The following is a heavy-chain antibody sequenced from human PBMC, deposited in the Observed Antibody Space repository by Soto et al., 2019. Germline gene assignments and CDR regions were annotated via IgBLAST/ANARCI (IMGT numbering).Heavy chain of an antibody. D-gene: IGHD4-17*01. CDR2: ISYDGSNK. CDR1: GFTFSSYA. CDR3: AKDPTVVTLRSFFDY. Sequence: PGGSLRLSCAASGFTFSSYAMHWVRQAPGKGLEWVAVISYDGSNKYYADSVKGRFTISRDNSKNTLYLQMNSLRAEDTAVYYCAKDPTVVTLRSFFDYWGQGTLVTVSS. J-gene: IGHJ4*02. V-gene: IGHV3-30*04.